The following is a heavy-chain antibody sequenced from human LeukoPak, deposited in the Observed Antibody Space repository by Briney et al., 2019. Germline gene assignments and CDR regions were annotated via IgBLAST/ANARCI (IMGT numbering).Heavy chain of an antibody. CDR2: ISGSGGST. CDR3: AKFGMVRGVIIMRSYYGMDV. V-gene: IGHV3-23*01. Sequence: GGSLRLSCAASGFTFGSYAMTWVRQAPGKGLEWVSAISGSGGSTYYADSVKGRFTISRDNSKNTLYLQMNSLRAEDTAVYYCAKFGMVRGVIIMRSYYGMDVWGQGTTVTVSS. D-gene: IGHD3-10*01. J-gene: IGHJ6*02. CDR1: GFTFGSYA.